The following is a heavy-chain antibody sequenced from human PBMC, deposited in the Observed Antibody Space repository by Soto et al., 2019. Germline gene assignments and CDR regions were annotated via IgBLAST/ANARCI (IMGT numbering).Heavy chain of an antibody. CDR1: GGSISSYY. CDR3: ARRGYSSSWYEETAPYYYGMDV. CDR2: IYYSGST. J-gene: IGHJ6*02. D-gene: IGHD6-13*01. V-gene: IGHV4-59*08. Sequence: QVQLQESGPGLVKPSETLSLTCTVSGGSISSYYWSWIRQPPGKGLEWIGYIYYSGSTNYNPSLKNRVTISVETSKNQFSLKLSSVTAADTAVYYCARRGYSSSWYEETAPYYYGMDVWGQGTTVTVSS.